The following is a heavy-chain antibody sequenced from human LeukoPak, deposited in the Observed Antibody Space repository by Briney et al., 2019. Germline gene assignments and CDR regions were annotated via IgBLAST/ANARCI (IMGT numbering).Heavy chain of an antibody. J-gene: IGHJ4*01. D-gene: IGHD1-14*01. Sequence: PGGSLRLSCVASGLTISDYWMHWVRQVPGKGLVWVSRINNDGSSTRYAESVKGRFTISKDNAKNTLYLQMNSLRAEDTAVYYCARDAGITGTTDLDYWGHGTLVTVSS. CDR3: ARDAGITGTTDLDY. V-gene: IGHV3-74*01. CDR2: INNDGSST. CDR1: GLTISDYW.